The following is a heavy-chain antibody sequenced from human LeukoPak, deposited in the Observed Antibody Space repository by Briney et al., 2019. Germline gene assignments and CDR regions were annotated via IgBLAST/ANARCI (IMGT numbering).Heavy chain of an antibody. CDR1: GFTLSTYT. CDR3: ARGSADMDV. CDR2: ISSSSSYI. J-gene: IGHJ6*03. V-gene: IGHV3-21*01. Sequence: SGGSLRLSCAASGFTLSTYTMNWVRQAPGKGLEWVSSISSSSSYIYYADSVKGRFTISRDDAKNSLSLQMNRLRAEDTAVYYCARGSADMDVWGKGTTVTVSS.